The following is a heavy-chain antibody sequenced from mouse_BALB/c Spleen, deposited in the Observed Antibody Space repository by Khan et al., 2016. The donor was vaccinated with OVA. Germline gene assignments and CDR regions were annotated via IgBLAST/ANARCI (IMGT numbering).Heavy chain of an antibody. CDR1: DYSITSGFY. CDR2: ISYDGSN. D-gene: IGHD2-3*01. Sequence: DVQLQESGPGLVKPSQSLSLTCSVTDYSITSGFYWNWIRQFPGNKLEWMGYISYDGSNNFNPSLKNRISITRDTSENPFFLKLNSVTTEDTATYFCARGYAGYYFAYWGQGTLVTVSA. CDR3: ARGYAGYYFAY. J-gene: IGHJ3*01. V-gene: IGHV3-6*02.